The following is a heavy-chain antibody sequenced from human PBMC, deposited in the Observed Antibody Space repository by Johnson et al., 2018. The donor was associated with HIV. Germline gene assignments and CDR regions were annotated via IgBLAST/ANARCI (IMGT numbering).Heavy chain of an antibody. CDR1: GFTFSDYY. D-gene: IGHD4-23*01. V-gene: IGHV3-11*01. CDR3: ARAPRWFNVFDI. CDR2: ISSSGGTK. Sequence: QVQLVESGGGLVKPGGSLRLSCTASGFTFSDYYMTWIRQAPGKGLDWVSYISSSGGTKYYADSVKGRFTISRDNAKKSLYLQMNSLGAEDTAVYYCARAPRWFNVFDIWGQGTMVTVSS. J-gene: IGHJ3*02.